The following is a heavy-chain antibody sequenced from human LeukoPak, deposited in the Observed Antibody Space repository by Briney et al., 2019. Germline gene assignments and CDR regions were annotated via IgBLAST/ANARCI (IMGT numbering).Heavy chain of an antibody. V-gene: IGHV1-46*01. CDR3: ASGDYGDPPLNY. J-gene: IGHJ4*02. Sequence: WASVKVSCKASGYTFTSYYMHWVRQAPGQGLEWMGIINPSGGSTSYAQKFQGRVTMTRDTSISTAYMELSRLRSDDTAVYYCASGDYGDPPLNYWGQGTLVTVSS. CDR2: INPSGGST. D-gene: IGHD4/OR15-4a*01. CDR1: GYTFTSYY.